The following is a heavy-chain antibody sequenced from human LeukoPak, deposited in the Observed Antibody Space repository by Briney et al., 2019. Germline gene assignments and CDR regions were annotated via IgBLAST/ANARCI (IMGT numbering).Heavy chain of an antibody. Sequence: PGGSLRLSCAASGFTLSSSEMNWVRQAPGEGLEWVSYTSRSGSTIFYADSVKGRFTISRDNAKNSVSLQMNSLRAEDTAVYFCARPTWTNYMDVWGKGTAVTISS. CDR1: GFTLSSSE. V-gene: IGHV3-48*03. J-gene: IGHJ6*03. CDR3: ARPTWTNYMDV. D-gene: IGHD3/OR15-3a*01. CDR2: TSRSGSTI.